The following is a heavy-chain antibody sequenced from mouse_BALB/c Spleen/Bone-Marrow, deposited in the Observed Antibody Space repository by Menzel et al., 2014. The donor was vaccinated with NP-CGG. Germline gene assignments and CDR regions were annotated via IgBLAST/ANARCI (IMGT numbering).Heavy chain of an antibody. CDR1: GYSFTGYT. Sequence: VQLKQSGPELVKPGASMKISCKASGYSFTGYTMNWVKQSHGKNPEWIGLINPYNGGTTYNQYFKGKATLTVDRSSSTAYMELLSLTSEDSAVYYCASYYGSTWYFDVWGAGTTVTVSS. CDR3: ASYYGSTWYFDV. CDR2: INPYNGGT. D-gene: IGHD1-1*01. J-gene: IGHJ1*01. V-gene: IGHV1-18*01.